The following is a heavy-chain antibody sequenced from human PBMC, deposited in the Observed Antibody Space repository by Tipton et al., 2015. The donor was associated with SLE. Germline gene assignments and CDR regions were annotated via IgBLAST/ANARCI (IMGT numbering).Heavy chain of an antibody. J-gene: IGHJ5*02. V-gene: IGHV4-59*01. Sequence: TLSLTCTVSGGSISSYYWSWIRQPPGKGLEWIGYIYYSGSTNYNPSLKSRVTISVDTSKNQFSLKLRSVTAADTAMYYCARGTRETRADLWGQGTLVKVSS. CDR1: GGSISSYY. CDR2: IYYSGST. CDR3: ARGTRETRADL. D-gene: IGHD1-14*01.